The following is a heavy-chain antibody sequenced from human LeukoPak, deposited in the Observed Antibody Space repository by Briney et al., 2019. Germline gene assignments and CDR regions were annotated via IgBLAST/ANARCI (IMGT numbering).Heavy chain of an antibody. CDR2: INHSGST. CDR1: GGSISSYY. CDR3: ARQSGSSTWSSDY. D-gene: IGHD6-13*01. V-gene: IGHV4-34*01. Sequence: PSETLSLTCTVSGGSISSYYWSWIRQPPGKGLEWIGEINHSGSTNYNPSLKSRVTISVDTPKNQFSLNLSSVTAADTAVYYCARQSGSSTWSSDYWGQGTLVTVSS. J-gene: IGHJ4*02.